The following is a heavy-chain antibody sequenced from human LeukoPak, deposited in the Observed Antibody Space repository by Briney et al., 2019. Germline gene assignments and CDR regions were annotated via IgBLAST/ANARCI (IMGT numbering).Heavy chain of an antibody. D-gene: IGHD3-22*01. J-gene: IGHJ3*02. Sequence: PSETLSLTCTVSGGSLSSYGYYWIWIPQHPGKGLVWFGYIYYSGSTYYNPSLKSRVTISVDTSKNQFSLKLSSVTAADTAVYYCARDRASNGLQTANDAFDIWGQGTMVTASS. CDR1: GGSLSSYGYY. CDR3: ARDRASNGLQTANDAFDI. V-gene: IGHV4-31*03. CDR2: IYYSGST.